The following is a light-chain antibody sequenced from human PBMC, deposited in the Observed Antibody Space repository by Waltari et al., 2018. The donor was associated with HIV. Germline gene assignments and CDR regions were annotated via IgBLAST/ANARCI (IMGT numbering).Light chain of an antibody. V-gene: IGKV3-11*01. CDR1: QTINNY. J-gene: IGKJ4*01. CDR2: GAS. CDR3: QQRGDWPPFT. Sequence: EIVLTQSPATLSLSPGERAPLSCRASQTINNYLAWFQQKPGQPPRLLIYGASNRATGIPARFSGSGSGTDFTLTISSLEPEDFAVYYCQQRGDWPPFTFGGGTKVEIK.